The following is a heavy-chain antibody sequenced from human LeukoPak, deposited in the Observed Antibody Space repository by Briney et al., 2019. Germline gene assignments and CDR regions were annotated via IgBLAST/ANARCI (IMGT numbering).Heavy chain of an antibody. CDR2: ISWNSGSI. J-gene: IGHJ3*02. CDR1: GFTFDDYA. CDR3: ARAGYCSGGSCLLGAFDI. Sequence: PGGSLRLSCAASGFTFDDYAMHWVRQAPGKGLEWVSGISWNSGSIGYADSVKGRFTISRDNAKNSLYLQMNSLRAEDTALYYCARAGYCSGGSCLLGAFDIWGQGTMVTVPS. V-gene: IGHV3-9*01. D-gene: IGHD2-15*01.